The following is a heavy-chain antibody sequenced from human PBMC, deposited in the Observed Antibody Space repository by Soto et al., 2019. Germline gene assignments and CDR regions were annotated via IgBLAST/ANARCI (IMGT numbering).Heavy chain of an antibody. J-gene: IGHJ6*02. V-gene: IGHV3-30-3*01. Sequence: GGSLRLSCAASGFTFSSYAMHWVRQAPGKGLEWVAVISYDGSNKYYADSVKGRFTISRDNSKNTLYLQMNSLRAEDTAVYYCARSGYDGYYYGMDVWGQGTTVTVSS. CDR2: ISYDGSNK. CDR1: GFTFSSYA. CDR3: ARSGYDGYYYGMDV. D-gene: IGHD5-12*01.